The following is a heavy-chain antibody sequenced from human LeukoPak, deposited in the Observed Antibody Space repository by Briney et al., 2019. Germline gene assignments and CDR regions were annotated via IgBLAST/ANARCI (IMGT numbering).Heavy chain of an antibody. J-gene: IGHJ4*02. D-gene: IGHD3-22*01. CDR2: ISGRGGGT. Sequence: PGGSLRLPCAASGFTFSRYATSWVRQAPGKGPEWVSHISGRGGGTYYADSVKGRFTISRDNSKNTLYLQMNSLRAEDTAVYLCAKRGVVIRVILVGFYKEAYYFDSWGQGALVTVSS. CDR1: GFTFSRYA. V-gene: IGHV3-23*01. CDR3: AKRGVVIRVILVGFYKEAYYFDS.